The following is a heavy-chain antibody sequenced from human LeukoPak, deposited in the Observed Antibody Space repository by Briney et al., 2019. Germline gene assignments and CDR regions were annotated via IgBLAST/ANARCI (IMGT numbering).Heavy chain of an antibody. CDR3: ARDDGDYSYYYYMEV. Sequence: ASVKVSCKASGYTSTSYVMNWVRQAPGQGLEWMGWINTNTGNPTYALGFTGRFVFSLDTSVSTAYLQISSLKAEDTAVYYCARDDGDYSYYYYMEVWGKGTTVTVSS. J-gene: IGHJ6*03. CDR2: INTNTGNP. D-gene: IGHD2-21*02. CDR1: GYTSTSYV. V-gene: IGHV7-4-1*02.